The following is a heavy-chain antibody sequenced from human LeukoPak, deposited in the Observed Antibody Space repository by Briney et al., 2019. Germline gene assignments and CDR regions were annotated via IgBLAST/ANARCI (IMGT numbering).Heavy chain of an antibody. CDR1: GDSISSGGYS. CDR3: ARVNILLGGGFDY. J-gene: IGHJ4*02. CDR2: VYHSGST. V-gene: IGHV4-30-2*01. D-gene: IGHD3-16*01. Sequence: SETLSLTCAVSGDSISSGGYSWSRIRQPPGKGLEWIGHVYHSGSTYYNPSLKSRVTISVDRSKNQFSLKLSFVTAADTAVYYCARVNILLGGGFDYWGQGTLVTVSS.